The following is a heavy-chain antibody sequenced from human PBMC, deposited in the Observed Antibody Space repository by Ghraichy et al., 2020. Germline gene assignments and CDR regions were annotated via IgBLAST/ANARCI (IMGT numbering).Heavy chain of an antibody. Sequence: LSLTCAASGFTFASLDMSWVRQAPGKGLEWISSLTYDAGSAYYADSVKGRFSISRDNSKDTLFLQLNSLRVDDTAVYYCASLRGVWPYYFDDWGQGTLVSVSS. D-gene: IGHD6-13*01. CDR3: ASLRGVWPYYFDD. V-gene: IGHV3-23*01. CDR1: GFTFASLD. J-gene: IGHJ4*02. CDR2: LTYDAGSA.